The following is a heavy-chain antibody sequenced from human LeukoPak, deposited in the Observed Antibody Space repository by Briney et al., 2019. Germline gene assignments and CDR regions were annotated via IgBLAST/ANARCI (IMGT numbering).Heavy chain of an antibody. CDR3: TDYDFSD. CDR1: GFTFSSYA. V-gene: IGHV3-21*01. Sequence: PGGSLRLSCSASGFTFSSYAMRWVRQAPGKGLEWVSSISGSSSSLYYTDSVKGRFTISRDNAKNSLYLQMNSLRVEDTAVYYCTDYDFSDWGQGTLVTVSS. J-gene: IGHJ4*02. CDR2: ISGSSSSL. D-gene: IGHD3-3*01.